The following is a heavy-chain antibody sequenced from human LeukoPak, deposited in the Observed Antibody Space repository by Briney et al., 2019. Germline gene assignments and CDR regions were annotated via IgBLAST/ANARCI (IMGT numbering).Heavy chain of an antibody. CDR1: GYTFTGYY. D-gene: IGHD2-15*01. Sequence: SSVKVSCKASGYTFTGYYMHWVRQAPGQGLEWMGWINPNSGGTKYAQKFQGRVTMTSDASISTAYMELSSLRSDDTAVYYCASRPDQHLLYYFDYWGQGALVTVSS. J-gene: IGHJ4*02. V-gene: IGHV1-2*02. CDR2: INPNSGGT. CDR3: ASRPDQHLLYYFDY.